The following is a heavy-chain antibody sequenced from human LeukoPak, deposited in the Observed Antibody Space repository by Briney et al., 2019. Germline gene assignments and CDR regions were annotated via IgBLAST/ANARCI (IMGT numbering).Heavy chain of an antibody. CDR3: ARDAGSAAGTFGVEYFQH. J-gene: IGHJ1*01. CDR2: ISSSSSYI. Sequence: GGSLRLSCAASGFTFSSYSMNWVRQAPGKGLEWVSSISSSSSYIYYADSVKGRFTISRDNAKNSLYLQMNSLRAEDTAVYYCARDAGSAAGTFGVEYFQHWGQGTLVTVSS. D-gene: IGHD6-13*01. CDR1: GFTFSSYS. V-gene: IGHV3-21*01.